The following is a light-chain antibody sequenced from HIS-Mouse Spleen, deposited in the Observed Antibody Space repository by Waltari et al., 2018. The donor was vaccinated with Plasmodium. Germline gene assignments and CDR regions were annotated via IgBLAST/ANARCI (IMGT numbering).Light chain of an antibody. CDR2: AAS. Sequence: AIQMTKSQSSFSPFKGEGVPITCRASKGISSYLAWYQQKPGKAPKLLIYAASTLQSGVPSRFSGSGSGTDFTLTISCLQSEDFATYYCQQYYSYPYTFGQGTKLEIK. CDR1: KGISSY. V-gene: IGKV1-8*01. J-gene: IGKJ2*01. CDR3: QQYYSYPYT.